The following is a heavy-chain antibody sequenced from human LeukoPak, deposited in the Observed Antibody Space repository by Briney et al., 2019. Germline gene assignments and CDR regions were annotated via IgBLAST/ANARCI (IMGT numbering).Heavy chain of an antibody. V-gene: IGHV4-4*07. J-gene: IGHJ4*02. CDR2: IYTSGST. Sequence: PSESLSLTRTVSGGSISSYYWSWVRQPAGKGLEWSGRIYTSGSTNYNPSLKRRVTISVDTYKNQFSLTLSSVTAADTAVYYCAKGSAPFRWFGEFNVKLPRPIRHYYFDSWGQGTLVTVSS. CDR1: GGSISSYY. CDR3: AKGSAPFRWFGEFNVKLPRPIRHYYFDS. D-gene: IGHD3-10*01.